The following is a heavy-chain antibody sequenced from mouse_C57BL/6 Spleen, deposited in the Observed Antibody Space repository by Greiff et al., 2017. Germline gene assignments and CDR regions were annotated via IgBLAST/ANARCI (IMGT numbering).Heavy chain of an antibody. CDR2: INPSNGGT. J-gene: IGHJ3*01. Sequence: VQLVESGAELVKPGASVKISCKASGYTFTSYWMHWVKQRPGQGLEWIGNINPSNGGTNYNEKFKSKATLTVDKSSSTAYMQLSSLTSEDSAVYYCAREWVYYGSSYVAYWGQGTLVTVSA. CDR1: GYTFTSYW. CDR3: AREWVYYGSSYVAY. V-gene: IGHV1-53*01. D-gene: IGHD1-1*01.